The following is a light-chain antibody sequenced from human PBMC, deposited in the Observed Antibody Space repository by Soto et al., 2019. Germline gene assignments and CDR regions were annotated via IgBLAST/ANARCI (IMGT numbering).Light chain of an antibody. V-gene: IGLV2-23*01. CDR1: SSDVGSYNL. J-gene: IGLJ2*01. CDR2: EGS. Sequence: QSALTQPASVSGSPGQSITISCTGTSSDVGSYNLVSWYKQHPGKAPKLMIYEGSKRPSGVSNRFSGSKSGNTASLTISGLQAEDEAYYYFCSYAGSSTVVFGGGTKLTVL. CDR3: CSYAGSSTVV.